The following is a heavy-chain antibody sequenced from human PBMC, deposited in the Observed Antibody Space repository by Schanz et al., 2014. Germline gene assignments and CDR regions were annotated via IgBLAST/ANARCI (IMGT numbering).Heavy chain of an antibody. D-gene: IGHD5-18*01. CDR1: GFTFSTFA. J-gene: IGHJ2*01. CDR3: GRAGTGMAGWYFEL. V-gene: IGHV3-64D*06. CDR2: ISNNGDST. Sequence: EVQLVESGGDLVQPGGSLRLSCSASGFTFSTFAMHWVRQAPGKGLEYISAISNNGDSTYYADSVKDRFTISRDNSKNTLFLQMSSLRVDDMAVYYCGRAGTGMAGWYFELWGRGTLVTFSS.